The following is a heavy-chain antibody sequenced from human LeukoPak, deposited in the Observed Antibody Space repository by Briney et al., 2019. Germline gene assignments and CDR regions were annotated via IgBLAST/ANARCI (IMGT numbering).Heavy chain of an antibody. CDR2: VDPADGET. Sequence: GATVKLSCKASGYTFTDYYINWVQQAPGEGLEWMGRVDPADGETIYAEKFQGRVTMIADTSADTAYMELSSLRSEDTAVYYCATSSLPSSAEDAFDIWGQGTMVTVS. J-gene: IGHJ3*02. D-gene: IGHD2-2*01. CDR3: ATSSLPSSAEDAFDI. V-gene: IGHV1-69-2*01. CDR1: GYTFTDYY.